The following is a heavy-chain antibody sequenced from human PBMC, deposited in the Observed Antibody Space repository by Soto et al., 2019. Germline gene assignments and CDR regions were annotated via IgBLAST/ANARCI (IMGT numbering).Heavy chain of an antibody. V-gene: IGHV3-23*01. Sequence: GGSLRLSCTASGFTFSNYAMSWVRQAPGKGLEWVSTFSSGGGGTYYADSVKGRFTISRDNSKNTLSLQMNSLRAEDTAVYYCTKANLYCSGANCFTFDFWGLGTLVTVSS. CDR3: TKANLYCSGANCFTFDF. D-gene: IGHD2-15*01. CDR2: FSSGGGGT. CDR1: GFTFSNYA. J-gene: IGHJ4*02.